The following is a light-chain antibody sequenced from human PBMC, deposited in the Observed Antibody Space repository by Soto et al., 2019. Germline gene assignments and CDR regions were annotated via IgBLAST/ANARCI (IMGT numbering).Light chain of an antibody. V-gene: IGKV4-1*01. CDR2: WAS. CDR3: QQYYSPPFT. CDR1: QSVLYSSNNKNY. J-gene: IGKJ3*01. Sequence: DIVMTQSPDSLAVSLGERATINCKSSQSVLYSSNNKNYLAWYQQKPGQPPKLLIYWASTRESGVPDRFSGSGTGTDFTPTIGTRQAEEVAVYYGQQYYSPPFTFGPGTKVDSK.